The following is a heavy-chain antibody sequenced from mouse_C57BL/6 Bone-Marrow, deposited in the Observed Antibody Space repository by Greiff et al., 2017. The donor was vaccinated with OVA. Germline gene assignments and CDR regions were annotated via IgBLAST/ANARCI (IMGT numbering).Heavy chain of an antibody. Sequence: QVQLQQPGAELVKPGASVKLSCKASGYTFTSYWMHWVKQRPGRGLEWIGRIDPNSGGTKYNEKFKSKATLTVDKPSSPAYMQLSSLTSEDSAVYYCARFTTVVATDFDYWGQGTTLTVSS. V-gene: IGHV1-72*01. D-gene: IGHD1-1*01. CDR1: GYTFTSYW. J-gene: IGHJ2*01. CDR2: IDPNSGGT. CDR3: ARFTTVVATDFDY.